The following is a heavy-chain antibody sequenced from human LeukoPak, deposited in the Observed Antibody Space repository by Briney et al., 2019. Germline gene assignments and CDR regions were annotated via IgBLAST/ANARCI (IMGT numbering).Heavy chain of an antibody. J-gene: IGHJ3*02. CDR2: TYHSGST. V-gene: IGHV4-30-2*01. CDR1: GGSISSGGYS. Sequence: SETLSLTCAVSGGSISSGGYSWSWLRQPPGKGLEWIEYTYHSGSTYYNPSLKSRVTISVDRSKNQFSLKLSSVTAADTAVYYCARGGATMVDIWGQGTMVTVSS. CDR3: ARGGATMVDI. D-gene: IGHD2-8*01.